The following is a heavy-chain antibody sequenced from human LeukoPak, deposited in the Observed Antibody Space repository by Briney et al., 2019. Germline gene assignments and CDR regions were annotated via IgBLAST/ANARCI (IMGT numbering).Heavy chain of an antibody. V-gene: IGHV3-21*01. CDR1: GFTFSSYS. Sequence: GGSLRLSCAASGFTFSSYSMNWVRQAPGKGLEWVSFISSSSAHIHYADSVKGRFTISRDNPRNSLYLQMNSLRAEDTAVYCCARDIGWSDTAIDYWGQGTLVTVSS. CDR2: ISSSSAHI. CDR3: ARDIGWSDTAIDY. J-gene: IGHJ4*02. D-gene: IGHD3-3*01.